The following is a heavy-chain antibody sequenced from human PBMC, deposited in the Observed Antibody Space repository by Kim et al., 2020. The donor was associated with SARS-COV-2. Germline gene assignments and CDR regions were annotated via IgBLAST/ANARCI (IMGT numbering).Heavy chain of an antibody. CDR2: IYYSGST. J-gene: IGHJ5*02. Sequence: SETLSLTCTVSGGSISSSSYYWGWIRQPPGKGLEWIGSIYYSGSTYYNPSLKSRVTISVDTSKNQFSLKLSSVTAAGTAVYYCACALGKAVAGITGSWFDPGGQGTLVTVSS. CDR1: GGSISSSSYY. V-gene: IGHV4-39*01. CDR3: ACALGKAVAGITGSWFDP. D-gene: IGHD6-19*01.